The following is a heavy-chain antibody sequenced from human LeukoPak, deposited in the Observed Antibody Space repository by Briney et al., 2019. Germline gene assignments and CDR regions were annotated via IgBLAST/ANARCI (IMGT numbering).Heavy chain of an antibody. D-gene: IGHD3-16*01. CDR3: AYGKYYFDY. CDR1: GYRFTSNW. CDR2: IYPGDSDT. V-gene: IGHV5-51*01. Sequence: GGSLRLSCKGSGYRFTSNWIACVRQMPGKGLEWMGIIYPGDSDTRYSPSFQGQVTISADKSISTAYLQWSSLRASDTAIYFCAYGKYYFDYWGQGTLVTVSS. J-gene: IGHJ4*02.